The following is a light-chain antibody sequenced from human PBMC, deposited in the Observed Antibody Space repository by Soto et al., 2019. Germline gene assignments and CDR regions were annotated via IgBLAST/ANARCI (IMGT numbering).Light chain of an antibody. J-gene: IGKJ2*01. CDR1: QSVSSSD. Sequence: EIVLTQSPGTLSLSPGEWATLSCRASQSVSSSDLAWYQQKPGQASRLLIYGASSRATGIPDRFSGSGSGTDFTLTISRLESEDFAVYYCQQYGTSPPYTFGQGTKLEIK. CDR3: QQYGTSPPYT. CDR2: GAS. V-gene: IGKV3-20*01.